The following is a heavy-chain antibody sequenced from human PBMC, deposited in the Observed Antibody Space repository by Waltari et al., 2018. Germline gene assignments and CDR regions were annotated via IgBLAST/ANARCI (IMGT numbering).Heavy chain of an antibody. Sequence: QVQLVQSGAEVKKPGASVKVSCKVSGYTLTELSMHWVRPAPGKGLEWMGGVDPEDGETIYAQKFQGRVTRTEDTSTDTAYMELSSRRSEDTAVYYCATVYDSSGWVFFDYWGQGTLVTVSS. D-gene: IGHD3-22*01. CDR1: GYTLTELS. J-gene: IGHJ4*02. CDR3: ATVYDSSGWVFFDY. V-gene: IGHV1-24*01. CDR2: VDPEDGET.